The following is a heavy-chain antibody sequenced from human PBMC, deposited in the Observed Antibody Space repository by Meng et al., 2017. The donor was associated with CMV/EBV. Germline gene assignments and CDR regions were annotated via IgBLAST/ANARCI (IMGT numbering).Heavy chain of an antibody. D-gene: IGHD2-15*01. V-gene: IGHV4-39*07. CDR3: ARGYSLHPNWFDP. CDR2: IYYSGST. J-gene: IGHJ5*02. CDR1: GGSISSSSYY. Sequence: GSLRLSCTVSGGSISSSSYYWGWIRQPPGKGLEWIGSIYYSGSTYYNPSLKSRVTISVDTSKNQFSLKLSSVTAADTAVYYCARGYSLHPNWFDPWGQGTLVTVSS.